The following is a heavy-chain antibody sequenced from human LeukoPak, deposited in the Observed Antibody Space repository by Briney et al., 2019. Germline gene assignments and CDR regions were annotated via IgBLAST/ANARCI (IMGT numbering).Heavy chain of an antibody. CDR1: GDSIRSSSYY. J-gene: IGHJ5*02. Sequence: SETLSLTCSVSGDSIRSSSYYWGWIRQPPGKGLEWIGNMYYNVRTYYNPSLKSRVTISIDTSKNQSSLKLTSVTAADTAVYYCARMDGYSLFDPWGQGTLVTVSS. D-gene: IGHD5-24*01. V-gene: IGHV4-39*07. CDR3: ARMDGYSLFDP. CDR2: MYYNVRT.